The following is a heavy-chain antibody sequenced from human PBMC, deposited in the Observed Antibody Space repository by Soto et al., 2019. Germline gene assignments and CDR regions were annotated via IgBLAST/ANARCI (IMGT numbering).Heavy chain of an antibody. CDR2: ISYDGSNK. V-gene: IGHV3-30*18. J-gene: IGHJ5*02. D-gene: IGHD6-6*01. CDR3: AKDFLPYSRSSANWFDH. Sequence: GGSLRLSCAASGFTFSSYGMHWVRQAPGKGLEWVAVISYDGSNKYYADSVKGRFTISRDNSKNTLYLQMNSLRAEDTAVYYCAKDFLPYSRSSANWFDHWGQGTLVTVSS. CDR1: GFTFSSYG.